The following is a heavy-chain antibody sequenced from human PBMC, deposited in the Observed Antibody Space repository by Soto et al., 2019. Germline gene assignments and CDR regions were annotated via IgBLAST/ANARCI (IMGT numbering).Heavy chain of an antibody. D-gene: IGHD1-20*01. V-gene: IGHV4-59*08. J-gene: IGHJ3*02. CDR2: IYYSGST. CDR3: ARPSPRSLSGMAWYALDI. Sequence: SETLSLTCTVSGCSISSYYWSWIRQPPGKGLEWIGYIYYSGSTNYNPSLKSRVTISVDTSKNQFSLKLYSVTAADTAAYYCARPSPRSLSGMAWYALDIWGQGTMVTVSS. CDR1: GCSISSYY.